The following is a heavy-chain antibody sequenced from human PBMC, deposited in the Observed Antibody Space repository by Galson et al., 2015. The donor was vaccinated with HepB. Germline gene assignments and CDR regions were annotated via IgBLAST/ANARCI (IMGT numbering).Heavy chain of an antibody. V-gene: IGHV3-48*02. CDR1: GFTFSSYI. D-gene: IGHD3-10*01. CDR2: ISSTGTTM. CDR3: ARVYFGSGSSSAYWYFDL. J-gene: IGHJ2*01. Sequence: SLRLSCAASGFTFSSYIMNWVRQAPGKGLESVSYISSTGTTMYYADSAKGRFTISRDNAQNSLYLQMNSLRDEDTAVYYCARVYFGSGSSSAYWYFDLWGRGALVTVSS.